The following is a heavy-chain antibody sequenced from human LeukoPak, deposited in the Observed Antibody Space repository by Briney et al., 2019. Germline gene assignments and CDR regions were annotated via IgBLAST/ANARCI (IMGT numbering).Heavy chain of an antibody. CDR3: AREGRGIGAISGDDSGHLDY. J-gene: IGHJ4*02. V-gene: IGHV3-30*04. CDR2: ISYDGSNK. CDR1: GFTFSTYV. D-gene: IGHD5-12*01. Sequence: PGRSLRLSCAASGFTFSTYVMHWVRQAPGKGLEWVAVISYDGSNKYYADSVKGRFTISRDNSKNTLFLQMNSLRVEDTAVYYCAREGRGIGAISGDDSGHLDYWGQGTLVTVSS.